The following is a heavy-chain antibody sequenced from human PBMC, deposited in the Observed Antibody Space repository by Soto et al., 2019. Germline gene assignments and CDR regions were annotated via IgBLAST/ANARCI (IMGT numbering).Heavy chain of an antibody. CDR3: ARDSPAGKLDY. J-gene: IGHJ4*02. CDR1: GGSISSYY. CDR2: IYTSVST. Sequence: PSETLSLTCTVSGGSISSYYWSWIRQPAGKGLEWIGRIYTSVSTNYNPSLKSRVTMSVDTSKNQFSLKLSSVTAADTAVYYRARDSPAGKLDYWGQGTLVTVSS. D-gene: IGHD6-13*01. V-gene: IGHV4-4*07.